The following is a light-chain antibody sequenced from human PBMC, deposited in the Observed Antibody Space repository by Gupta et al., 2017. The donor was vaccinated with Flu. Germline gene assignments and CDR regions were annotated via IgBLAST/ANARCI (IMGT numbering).Light chain of an antibody. Sequence: YVLTPPPSVSVAPGQTASITCGGNNIGRKSVHWYQQRPGQAPVRVVDDDSDRPSGTPERSSGCDAGNEATVRISRVEAGDEADDYCQVWESSSEHEVFGTGSKGTVL. V-gene: IGLV3-21*02. J-gene: IGLJ1*01. CDR3: QVWESSSEHEV. CDR2: DDS. CDR1: NIGRKS.